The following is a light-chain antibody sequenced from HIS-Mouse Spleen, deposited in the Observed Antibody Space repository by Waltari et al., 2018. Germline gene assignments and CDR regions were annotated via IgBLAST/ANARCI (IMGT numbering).Light chain of an antibody. CDR3: CSYAGSSTVP. J-gene: IGLJ1*01. Sequence: QSALTQPASVSGSPGQSITISCTGTSSDVGSYNLLPWYQQHPGKAPKLMIYEGSKRPSGVSNRFSGSKSGNTASLTISGLQAEDEADYYCCSYAGSSTVPFGTGTKVTVL. V-gene: IGLV2-23*03. CDR1: SSDVGSYNL. CDR2: EGS.